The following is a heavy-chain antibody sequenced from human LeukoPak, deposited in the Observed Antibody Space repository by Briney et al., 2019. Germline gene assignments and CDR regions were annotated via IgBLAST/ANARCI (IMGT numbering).Heavy chain of an antibody. Sequence: GGSLRLSCAASGFTFSNYGMHWVRQAPGKGLEWVAVIWYDGSNKFYADSVKGRFTISRDNSKNTLYLQMNSLRAEDTAVYYCAKDRVRNQLLVYFDYWGQGALVTVSS. V-gene: IGHV3-33*06. CDR1: GFTFSNYG. J-gene: IGHJ4*02. CDR3: AKDRVRNQLLVYFDY. CDR2: IWYDGSNK. D-gene: IGHD2-2*01.